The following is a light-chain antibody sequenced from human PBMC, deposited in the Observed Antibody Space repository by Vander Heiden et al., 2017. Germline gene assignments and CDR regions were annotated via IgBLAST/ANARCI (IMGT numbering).Light chain of an antibody. CDR3: QAWDSSTGV. CDR2: QDS. CDR1: KLGDKY. J-gene: IGLJ2*01. V-gene: IGLV3-1*01. Sequence: SYELTQPPSVSVSPGQTASITCSGDKLGDKYACWYQQKPGQSPMLVIYQDSKRPSGIPERFSGSNSGNTATLTISGTQAMDEADYYCQAWDSSTGVFGGGTKLTGL.